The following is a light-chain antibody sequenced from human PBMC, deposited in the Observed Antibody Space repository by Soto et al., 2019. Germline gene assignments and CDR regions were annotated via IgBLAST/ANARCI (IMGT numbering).Light chain of an antibody. CDR2: AAA. CDR1: QSISSY. V-gene: IGKV1-39*01. J-gene: IGKJ1*01. CDR3: QHYNSYSEA. Sequence: DIQMTQSPSSLSASVGNRVTITGRASQSISSYLNWYQQKPGKAPKLLIYAAASLQSGVPSRFSGSGSGTDFTLTISSLQPEDFATYYCQHYNSYSEAFGQGTKV.